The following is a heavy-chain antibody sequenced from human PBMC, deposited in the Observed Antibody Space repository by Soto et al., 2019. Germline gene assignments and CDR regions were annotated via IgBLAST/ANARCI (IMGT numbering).Heavy chain of an antibody. Sequence: GGSLRLSCAASGFTFSSYGMHWVRQAPGKGLEWVAVIWYDGSNKYYADSVKGRFTISRDNSKNTLYLQMNSLRAEDTAVYYCARDRVQGYYSYYGIDVWGQGTTVTVS. J-gene: IGHJ6*02. V-gene: IGHV3-33*01. CDR1: GFTFSSYG. CDR3: ARDRVQGYYSYYGIDV. CDR2: IWYDGSNK. D-gene: IGHD1-1*01.